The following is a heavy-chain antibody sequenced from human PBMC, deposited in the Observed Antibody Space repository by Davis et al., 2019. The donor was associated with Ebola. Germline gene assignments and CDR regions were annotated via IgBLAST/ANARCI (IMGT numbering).Heavy chain of an antibody. CDR2: ISASGGST. Sequence: GESLKISCAASGFTFGSYAMVWVRQAPGNGLDWVSCISASGGSTDFADSVKGRFTISRDNAKNSLYLQMNSLRGEDTAVYYCVRDNYYGWGSFDYWGQGTLVTVSS. CDR1: GFTFGSYA. CDR3: VRDNYYGWGSFDY. V-gene: IGHV3-23*01. J-gene: IGHJ4*02. D-gene: IGHD3-10*01.